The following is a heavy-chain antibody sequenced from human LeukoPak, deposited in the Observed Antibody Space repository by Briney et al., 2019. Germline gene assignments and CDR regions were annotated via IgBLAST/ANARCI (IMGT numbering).Heavy chain of an antibody. Sequence: SETLSLTCTVSGGSISSYYWSWIRQPPGKGLEWIGYIYYSGSTNYNPSLKSRVTISVDTSKNQFSLKLSSVTAADTAVYYCARGLPRSDAFDIWGQGTMVTVSS. V-gene: IGHV4-59*01. CDR3: ARGLPRSDAFDI. CDR2: IYYSGST. J-gene: IGHJ3*02. CDR1: GGSISSYY.